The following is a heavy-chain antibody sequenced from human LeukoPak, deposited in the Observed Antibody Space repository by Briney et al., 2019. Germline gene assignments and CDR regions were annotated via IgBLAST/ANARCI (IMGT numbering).Heavy chain of an antibody. J-gene: IGHJ4*02. Sequence: ASVKVSCKASGYTFTGYYMHWVRQAPGQGLEWMGWINPNSGGTNYETRFQGRVTMTRDTSISTAYMGLSRLRSDDTAVYYCARDYYGDYDYWGQGTLVTVSS. CDR2: INPNSGGT. D-gene: IGHD4-17*01. CDR3: ARDYYGDYDY. V-gene: IGHV1-2*02. CDR1: GYTFTGYY.